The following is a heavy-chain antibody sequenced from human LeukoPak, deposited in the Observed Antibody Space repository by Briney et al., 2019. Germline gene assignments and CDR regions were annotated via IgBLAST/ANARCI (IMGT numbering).Heavy chain of an antibody. J-gene: IGHJ6*02. CDR3: ARDRKQQLVSDYYYYGMTS. CDR2: ITPSGGTT. CDR1: GYTFTTYY. V-gene: IGHV1-46*01. D-gene: IGHD6-13*01. Sequence: GASVKISCKASGYTFTTYYMHWVRQAPGQGLEWMGIITPSGGTTTYAQKFQGRVTMTRDTSTSTVYMELSSLRSEDAAVYYCARDRKQQLVSDYYYYGMTSGAKGPRSPSP.